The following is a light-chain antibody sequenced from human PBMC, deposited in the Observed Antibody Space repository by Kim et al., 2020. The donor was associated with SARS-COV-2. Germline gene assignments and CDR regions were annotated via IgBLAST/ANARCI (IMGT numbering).Light chain of an antibody. CDR3: SSYTSSTTVV. J-gene: IGLJ2*01. CDR1: SSDVGAYNY. CDR2: DVN. Sequence: QSVLTQPASVSGSPGQSITISCTGTSSDVGAYNYVSWYQQNPGKAPKLTIYDVNKRPSGVSNRFSGSKSGNTASLTISGLQAEDEADYYCSSYTSSTTVVFGGGTQLTVL. V-gene: IGLV2-14*01.